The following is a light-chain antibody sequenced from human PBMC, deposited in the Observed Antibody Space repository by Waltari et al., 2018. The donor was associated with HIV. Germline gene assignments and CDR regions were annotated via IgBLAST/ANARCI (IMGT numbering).Light chain of an antibody. V-gene: IGKV1-8*01. CDR3: QHYHSDPPT. CDR1: QGISNS. J-gene: IGKJ1*01. Sequence: IRMTQSPSSFSASIGDRVTITCRASQGISNSVAWYQQKPGAAPKLLIYDASVLQSGVPARFSGGGSGSDVSLTISCLQSEDFATYYCQHYHSDPPTFGPGTRVEIK. CDR2: DAS.